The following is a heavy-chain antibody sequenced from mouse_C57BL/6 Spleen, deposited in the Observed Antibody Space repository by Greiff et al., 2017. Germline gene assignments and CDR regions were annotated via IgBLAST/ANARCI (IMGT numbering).Heavy chain of an antibody. V-gene: IGHV5-17*01. CDR2: ISSGSSTI. CDR1: GFTFSDYG. D-gene: IGHD2-3*01. Sequence: EVKLVESGGGLVKPGGSLKLSCAASGFTFSDYGMHWVRQAPGKGLEWVAYISSGSSTIYYADTVKGRFTISRDNAKNTLFLQMTSLRSEDTAMYYCARRLLYFDYWGQGTTLTVSS. J-gene: IGHJ2*01. CDR3: ARRLLYFDY.